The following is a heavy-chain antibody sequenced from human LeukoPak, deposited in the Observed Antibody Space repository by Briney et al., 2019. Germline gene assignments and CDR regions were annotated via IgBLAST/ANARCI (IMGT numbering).Heavy chain of an antibody. V-gene: IGHV1-69*05. CDR1: GGTFSSYA. Sequence: ASVKVSCKASGGTFSSYAISWVRQAPGQGLEWMGRIIPIFGTANYAQKFQGRVTITTDESTSTAYMELSSLRSEDTAVYYCARDHYYDSSGYFSEKPPGEPDYWGQGTLVTVSS. CDR2: IIPIFGTA. J-gene: IGHJ4*02. D-gene: IGHD3-22*01. CDR3: ARDHYYDSSGYFSEKPPGEPDY.